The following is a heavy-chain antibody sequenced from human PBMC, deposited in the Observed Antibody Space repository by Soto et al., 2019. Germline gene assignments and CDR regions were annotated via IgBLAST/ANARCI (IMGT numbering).Heavy chain of an antibody. CDR3: ARAKSREVAATILRYAAMDV. D-gene: IGHD2-2*01. Sequence: PGGSLRLSCVASEFRSRIYWMTWVRQAPGKGLEWVASIKPDGSEKSNLDSVKGRITISRDNAKNSMYLQMNSLRVEDTSVYYCARAKSREVAATILRYAAMDVWGQGTTVTVSS. J-gene: IGHJ6*02. CDR2: IKPDGSEK. CDR1: EFRSRIYW. V-gene: IGHV3-7*03.